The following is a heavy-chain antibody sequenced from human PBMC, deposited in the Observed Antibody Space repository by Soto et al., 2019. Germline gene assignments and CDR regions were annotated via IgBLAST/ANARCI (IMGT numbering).Heavy chain of an antibody. V-gene: IGHV3-33*01. CDR1: GFTFSSYG. D-gene: IGHD6-6*01. Sequence: QVQLVESGGGVVQPGRSLRLSCAASGFTFSSYGMHWVRQAPGKGLEWMAVIWYDGSNKYYADSVKGRFTISRDNSKNTLYLQMNSLRAEDTAVYHCARGGLSSSLVYYYYGMDVWGQGTTVTVSS. CDR3: ARGGLSSSLVYYYYGMDV. CDR2: IWYDGSNK. J-gene: IGHJ6*02.